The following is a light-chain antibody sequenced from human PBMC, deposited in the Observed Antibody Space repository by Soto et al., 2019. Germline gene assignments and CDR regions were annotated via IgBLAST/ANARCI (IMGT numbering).Light chain of an antibody. CDR1: QTISGF. CDR3: QQSYTTLGT. V-gene: IGKV1-39*01. CDR2: SAS. Sequence: DIQMTQSPSSLSAFVGDRVTITCRASQTISGFLNWYQQKPGKAPGLLKYSASTLQGGVPSRFSASGSGTEFALTISSLQPEDFAAYYCQQSYTTLGTFGQGTSVEIK. J-gene: IGKJ1*01.